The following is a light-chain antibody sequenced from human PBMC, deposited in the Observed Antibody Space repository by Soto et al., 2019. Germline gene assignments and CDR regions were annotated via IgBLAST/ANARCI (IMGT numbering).Light chain of an antibody. CDR2: EVS. V-gene: IGLV2-8*01. Sequence: QSVLTQPPSASGSPGQSVTISCTGTSSDVGGYNYVSWYQQHPGKAPKLMISEVSKRPSGVPDRFSGSKSANTASLTVSGLQAEDEADYYCSSYTGSDTWVFGGGTQLTVL. CDR1: SSDVGGYNY. CDR3: SSYTGSDTWV. J-gene: IGLJ3*02.